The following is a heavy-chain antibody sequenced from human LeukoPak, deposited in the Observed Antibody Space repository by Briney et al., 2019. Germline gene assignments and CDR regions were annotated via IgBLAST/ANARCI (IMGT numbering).Heavy chain of an antibody. CDR3: VKDSDYGDYEMDY. D-gene: IGHD4-17*01. V-gene: IGHV3-64D*06. CDR1: GFTFSSYA. Sequence: GGSLRLSCSASGFTFSSYAMYWVRQAPGKGLEYVSAISSNGGSTYYADSVKGRFTISRDNSKNTLYLQMSSLRAEDTAVYYCVKDSDYGDYEMDYWGQGTLVTVSS. J-gene: IGHJ4*02. CDR2: ISSNGGST.